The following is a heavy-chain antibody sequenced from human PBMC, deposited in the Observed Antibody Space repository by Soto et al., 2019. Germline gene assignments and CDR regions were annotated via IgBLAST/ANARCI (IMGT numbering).Heavy chain of an antibody. J-gene: IGHJ4*02. CDR1: GGSISSSSYY. CDR3: ARKERERATIVG. Sequence: QLQLQESGPGLVKPSETLSLTCTVSGGSISSSSYYWGWIRQPPGKGLEWIGSIYYSGSTYYNPSPKRRVTAPVDTSKNQCSLKLSSVTAADTAVYYCARKERERATIVGWGQGTLVTVSS. V-gene: IGHV4-39*01. CDR2: IYYSGST. D-gene: IGHD5-12*01.